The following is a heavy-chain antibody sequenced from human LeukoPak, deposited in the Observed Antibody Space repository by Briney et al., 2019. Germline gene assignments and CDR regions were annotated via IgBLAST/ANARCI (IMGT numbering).Heavy chain of an antibody. CDR1: GGSISSSKYY. CDR3: ARGSGSYWVY. CDR2: IFNSGST. Sequence: SETLSLTCTVSGGSISSSKYYWGWIRQPPGKGLEWIGTIFNSGSTHYNPSLKSRVTISVDTSRNQFSLNLSSVTAADTAVYYCARGSGSYWVYWGQGTLVTVSS. V-gene: IGHV4-39*01. J-gene: IGHJ4*02. D-gene: IGHD1-26*01.